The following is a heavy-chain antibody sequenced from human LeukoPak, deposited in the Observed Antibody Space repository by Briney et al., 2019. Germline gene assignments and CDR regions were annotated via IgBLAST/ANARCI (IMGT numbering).Heavy chain of an antibody. CDR1: GGSISSSSYY. V-gene: IGHV4-39*07. Sequence: PSETLSLTCTVSGGSISSSSYYWGWIRQPPGKGLEWIGSIYYSGSTYYNPSLKSRATISVDRSKNQFSLNLSSVTAADTAVYYCARESVFLGDYGDFMDVWGKGTTVTVSS. CDR2: IYYSGST. CDR3: ARESVFLGDYGDFMDV. J-gene: IGHJ6*03. D-gene: IGHD4-17*01.